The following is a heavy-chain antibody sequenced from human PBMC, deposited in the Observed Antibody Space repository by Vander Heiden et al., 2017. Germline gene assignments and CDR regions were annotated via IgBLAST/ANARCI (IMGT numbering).Heavy chain of an antibody. Sequence: QVQLVQSGAEVKKPGSSVKVSCKASGGTFSSYAISWVRQAPGQGLEWMGGIIPIFGTANYAQKFQGRVTITADESTSTAYMELSSLRSEDTAVYYCARPDGISSEGIGGEKHHYYYYGMDVWGQGTTVTVSS. J-gene: IGHJ6*02. CDR2: IIPIFGTA. D-gene: IGHD6-19*01. CDR1: GGTFSSYA. CDR3: ARPDGISSEGIGGEKHHYYYYGMDV. V-gene: IGHV1-69*01.